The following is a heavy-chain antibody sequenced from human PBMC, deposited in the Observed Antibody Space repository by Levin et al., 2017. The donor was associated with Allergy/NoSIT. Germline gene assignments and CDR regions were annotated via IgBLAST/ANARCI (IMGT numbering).Heavy chain of an antibody. CDR1: GYSFTSYW. V-gene: IGHV5-51*01. Sequence: GGSLRLSCKGSGYSFTSYWIGWVRQMPGKGLEWMGIIYPGDSDTRYSPSFQGQVTISADKSISTAYLQWSSLQAADTAMYYCARARTVVRGLSLYYFDYWGQGTLVTVSS. CDR2: IYPGDSDT. D-gene: IGHD4-23*01. J-gene: IGHJ4*02. CDR3: ARARTVVRGLSLYYFDY.